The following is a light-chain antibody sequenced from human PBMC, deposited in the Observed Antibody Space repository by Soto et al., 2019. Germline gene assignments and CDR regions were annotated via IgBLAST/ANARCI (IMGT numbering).Light chain of an antibody. V-gene: IGKV3-20*01. J-gene: IGKJ1*01. CDR1: QSGSSRY. CDR2: GAS. Sequence: EIVLTQSPGTLSLSPGERATLSCRAGQSGSSRYLAWYQQKPGQPPRVIIYGASSRATGIPDRFSGSGSGTDFTLTSSGLEPEDSAVYYCQQYGSSPLTFDQGTKVEI. CDR3: QQYGSSPLT.